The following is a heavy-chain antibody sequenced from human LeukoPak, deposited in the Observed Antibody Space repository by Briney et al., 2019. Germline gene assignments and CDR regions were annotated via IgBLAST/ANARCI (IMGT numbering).Heavy chain of an antibody. J-gene: IGHJ4*02. CDR2: ISSNGGST. CDR1: GFTFSYYA. CDR3: AREVVGATSEFDS. V-gene: IGHV3-64D*09. D-gene: IGHD1-26*01. Sequence: GGSLRLSCSASGFTFSYYATHWVRQTAGKGLEFVSGISSNGGSTYYADSLKGRFTISRDNSNNTLYLQMSSLRAEDTAVYYCAREVVGATSEFDSWGQGTLVTVS.